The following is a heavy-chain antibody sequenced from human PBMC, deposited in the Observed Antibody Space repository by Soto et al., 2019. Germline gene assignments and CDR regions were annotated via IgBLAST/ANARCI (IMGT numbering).Heavy chain of an antibody. D-gene: IGHD3-16*01. V-gene: IGHV4-39*01. CDR2: VYHNRNS. Sequence: PSETLSLTXTVSGCSINDFAYYWGWIRQPQGKGLEWIGTVYHNRNSYDNPSLKSRVTICVNAAKNQYFLILRSGTAADAAIYFCAQRERYYGSPGWLDPWGQGALVTVSS. CDR3: AQRERYYGSPGWLDP. J-gene: IGHJ5*02. CDR1: GCSINDFAYY.